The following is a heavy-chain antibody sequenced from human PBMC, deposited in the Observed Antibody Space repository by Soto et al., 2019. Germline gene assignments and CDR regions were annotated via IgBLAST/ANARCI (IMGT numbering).Heavy chain of an antibody. Sequence: GGSLRLSCSVSGFTFNNYWLTWVRQAPGKGLEWVANINQDESQKYYADSVKGRFVISRDNIKNSLYLQMNSLRVEDSAIYYCARDETPREPPCLNDSQLQCYYDSHDCGGQGA. D-gene: IGHD3-22*01. CDR2: INQDESQK. CDR3: ARDETPREPPCLNDSQLQCYYDSHDC. V-gene: IGHV3-7*04. CDR1: GFTFNNYW. J-gene: IGHJ4*02.